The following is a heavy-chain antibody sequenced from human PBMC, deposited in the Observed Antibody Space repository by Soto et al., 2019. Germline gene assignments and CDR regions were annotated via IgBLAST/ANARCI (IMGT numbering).Heavy chain of an antibody. V-gene: IGHV1-69*12. CDR2: IIPIFGTA. CDR1: GGTFSSYA. Sequence: QVQLVQSGAEVKKPGSSVKVSCKASGGTFSSYAISWVRQAPGQGREWMGGIIPIFGTADYAQKFQGRVTITADESTRAAYMDVRSLRSEDTAVYYCASHCGGDCYSRSPPYYYYGIDVWGQGTTVTVSS. D-gene: IGHD2-21*02. J-gene: IGHJ6*02. CDR3: ASHCGGDCYSRSPPYYYYGIDV.